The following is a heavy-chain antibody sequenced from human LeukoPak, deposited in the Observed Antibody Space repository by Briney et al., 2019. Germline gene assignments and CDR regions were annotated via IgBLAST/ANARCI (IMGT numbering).Heavy chain of an antibody. CDR2: ISSSGSTI. CDR1: GFTFSDYY. D-gene: IGHD3-3*01. V-gene: IGHV3-11*01. Sequence: GGSLRLSCAASGFTFSDYYMSWIRQAPGKGLEGVSYISSSGSTIYYADSVKGRFTISRDNAKNSLYLQMNSLRAEDTAVYYCAVRENDFWSGVDYWGQGTLVTVSS. CDR3: AVRENDFWSGVDY. J-gene: IGHJ4*02.